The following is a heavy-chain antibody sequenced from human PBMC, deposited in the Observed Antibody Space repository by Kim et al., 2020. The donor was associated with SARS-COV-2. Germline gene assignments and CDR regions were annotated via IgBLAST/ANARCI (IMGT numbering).Heavy chain of an antibody. D-gene: IGHD3-9*01. CDR3: ARRRDILTNSSLYLYAMDV. V-gene: IGHV5-51*01. CDR1: GYRFNTFW. J-gene: IGHJ6*02. CDR2: IYPGDSDT. Sequence: GESLKISCQGSGYRFNTFWIGWVRQMPGKGLEWMGIIYPGDSDTTYGPSFEGQVTISADKSINTVYLQWSSLKASDSAVYYCARRRDILTNSSLYLYAMDVWGQGTTVTVSS.